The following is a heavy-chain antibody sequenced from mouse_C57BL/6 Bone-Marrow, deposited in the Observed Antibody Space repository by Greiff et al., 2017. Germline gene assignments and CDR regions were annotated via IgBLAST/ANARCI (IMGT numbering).Heavy chain of an antibody. J-gene: IGHJ1*03. CDR3: AREGGYWYFDV. Sequence: QVQLQQSGAELVRPGASVKLSCKASGYTFTDYYINWVKQRPGQGLEWIARIYPGSGNTYYNEKFKGKATLTAEKSSSTAYMQLSSLTSEDSAVYFCAREGGYWYFDVGGTGTTVTVSS. CDR2: IYPGSGNT. CDR1: GYTFTDYY. V-gene: IGHV1-76*01.